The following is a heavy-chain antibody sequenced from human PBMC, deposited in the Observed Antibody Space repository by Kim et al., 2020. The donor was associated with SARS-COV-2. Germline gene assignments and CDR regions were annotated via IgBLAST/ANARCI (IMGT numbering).Heavy chain of an antibody. CDR2: ISAYNGNT. V-gene: IGHV1-18*01. J-gene: IGHJ4*02. CDR3: ARRLLIAFGGESPEYYFDY. D-gene: IGHD2-21*02. Sequence: ASVKVSCKASGYTFTSYGISWVRQAPGQGLEWMGWISAYNGNTNYAQKLQGRVTMTTDTSTSTAYMELRSLRSDDTAVYYCARRLLIAFGGESPEYYFDYWGQGTLVTVSS. CDR1: GYTFTSYG.